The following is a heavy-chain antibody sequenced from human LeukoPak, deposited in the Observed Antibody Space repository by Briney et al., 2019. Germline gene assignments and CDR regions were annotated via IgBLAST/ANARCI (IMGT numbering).Heavy chain of an antibody. CDR1: GYTFTNYY. CDR2: INPSGGST. V-gene: IGHV1-46*01. J-gene: IGHJ4*02. CDR3: ARATFHDISTGYSNPHFDY. D-gene: IGHD3-9*01. Sequence: ASVKVSCKASGYTFTNYYMHWVRQAPGQGLEWMGIINPSGGSTQYAQKFQARVTLSRDTSTSAIYMELSSLTSEDTAVYYCARATFHDISTGYSNPHFDYWGQGTLVTVSS.